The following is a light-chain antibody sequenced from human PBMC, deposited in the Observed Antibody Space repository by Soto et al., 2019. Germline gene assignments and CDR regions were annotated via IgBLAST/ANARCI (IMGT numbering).Light chain of an antibody. CDR1: QGISSY. V-gene: IGKV1-9*01. Sequence: IQLTQSPSSLSASVGDRVTITGRASQGISSYLAWYQQKPGKAPKLLIYGASTLEGGVPFRFSGSGSGTDFTLTISSLQPGDFATYYCQQLNTYPITFGQGTRLEIK. J-gene: IGKJ5*01. CDR3: QQLNTYPIT. CDR2: GAS.